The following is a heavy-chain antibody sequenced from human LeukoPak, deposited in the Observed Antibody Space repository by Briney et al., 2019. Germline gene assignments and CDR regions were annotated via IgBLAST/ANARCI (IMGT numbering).Heavy chain of an antibody. D-gene: IGHD3-10*01. J-gene: IGHJ4*02. Sequence: GGSLRRSGAASGFTVSSSSMSWVRQAPGKGLEWISFLQNIGSTYYADSVKGRFIISRDNSKNTLYLQMNSLRAEDTAVYYCVRTRDYCFDYWGQGSLVTVSS. V-gene: IGHV3-66*01. CDR1: GFTVSSSS. CDR3: VRTRDYCFDY. CDR2: LQNIGST.